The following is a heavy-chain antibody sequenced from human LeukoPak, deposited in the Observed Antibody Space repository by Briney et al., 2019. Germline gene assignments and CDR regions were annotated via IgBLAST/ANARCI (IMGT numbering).Heavy chain of an antibody. CDR3: ARVPNYYTGSTRYYFDY. Sequence: GASVKVSCKASGYTFTSYYMHWVRQAPGQGLEWMGIINPSGGSTSYAQKFQGRVTMTRDTSTSTVYMELSSLRSEDTAVYYCARVPNYYTGSTRYYFDYWGQGTLVTVSS. V-gene: IGHV1-46*01. J-gene: IGHJ4*02. CDR2: INPSGGST. CDR1: GYTFTSYY. D-gene: IGHD1-26*01.